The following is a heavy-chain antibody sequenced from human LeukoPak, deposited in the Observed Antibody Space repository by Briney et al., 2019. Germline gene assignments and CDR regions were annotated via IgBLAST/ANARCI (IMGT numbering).Heavy chain of an antibody. CDR3: AKPGRTAAGLFDS. V-gene: IGHV3-23*01. CDR1: GFTFKNYA. J-gene: IGHJ4*02. D-gene: IGHD6-13*01. Sequence: GGSLRLSCAASGFTFKNYALSWVRQAPGKGLEWVSGFSVNGRDTYYADFVKGRFTMARDIAKNTLYLQMNSLRAEDTATYYCAKPGRTAAGLFDSWGQGTLVTVSS. CDR2: FSVNGRDT.